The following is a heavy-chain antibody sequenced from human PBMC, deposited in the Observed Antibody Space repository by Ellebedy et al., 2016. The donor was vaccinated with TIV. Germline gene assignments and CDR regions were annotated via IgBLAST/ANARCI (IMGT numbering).Heavy chain of an antibody. Sequence: GESLKISCAASGFTFSGWAMHWARQAPGKGLEWVSVISNSGGNTYYADSVKGRFTISRDNSKNTLYLQMNSLRAEDTAVYYCATGTTSHYYYGMDVWGQGTTVTVSS. CDR3: ATGTTSHYYYGMDV. V-gene: IGHV3-23*01. D-gene: IGHD1-7*01. CDR2: ISNSGGNT. CDR1: GFTFSGWA. J-gene: IGHJ6*02.